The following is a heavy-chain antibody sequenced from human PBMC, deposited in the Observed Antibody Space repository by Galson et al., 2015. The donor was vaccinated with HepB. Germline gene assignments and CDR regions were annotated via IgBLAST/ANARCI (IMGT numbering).Heavy chain of an antibody. D-gene: IGHD5-12*01. Sequence: SLRLSCADSGFTFRNYAMSWVRQAPGKGLEWVSTISGSGDTTYHADSVKGRLTISRDNSKNTLYLQINSLRAADTAVYFCAKFDIDMNWFDTWGQGTLVIVSS. J-gene: IGHJ5*02. CDR2: ISGSGDTT. CDR1: GFTFRNYA. CDR3: AKFDIDMNWFDT. V-gene: IGHV3-23*01.